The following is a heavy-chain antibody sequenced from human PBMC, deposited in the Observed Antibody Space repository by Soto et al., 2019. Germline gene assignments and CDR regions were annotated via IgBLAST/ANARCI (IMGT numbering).Heavy chain of an antibody. CDR3: ANARYWSGGSCYGLPYYYGMDV. CDR1: GFPFSSYA. D-gene: IGHD2-15*01. J-gene: IGHJ6*02. CDR2: ISGSGAGT. Sequence: EVHLLESGGGLVQPGGSLRLSCAASGFPFSSYAMSWVRQAPGKGLEWVSGISGSGAGTYYADSVQGRFTISRDNSENTLYLEMNSLRAEDTAVYYCANARYWSGGSCYGLPYYYGMDVWGQGTRVTVSS. V-gene: IGHV3-23*01.